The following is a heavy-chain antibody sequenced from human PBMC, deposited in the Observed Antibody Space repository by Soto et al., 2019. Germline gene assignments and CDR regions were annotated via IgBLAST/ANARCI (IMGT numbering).Heavy chain of an antibody. Sequence: ASEKVSCKASRYTFTRYAMQWVRQAPGQRLEWMGWINAGNGNTKYSQKFQGRVTITRDTSASTAYMELSSLRSEDTAVYYCARVVPYDILTGYYKGYYGMDVWGQGTTVTVSS. CDR3: ARVVPYDILTGYYKGYYGMDV. D-gene: IGHD3-9*01. CDR1: RYTFTRYA. J-gene: IGHJ6*02. CDR2: INAGNGNT. V-gene: IGHV1-3*01.